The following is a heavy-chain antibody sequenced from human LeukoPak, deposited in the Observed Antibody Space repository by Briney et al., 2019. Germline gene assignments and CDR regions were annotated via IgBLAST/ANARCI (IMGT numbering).Heavy chain of an antibody. CDR2: ISSNGGST. D-gene: IGHD3-22*01. Sequence: GSLRLSCSASGFTFSSYAMHWVRQAPGKGLEYVSAISSNGGSTYYADSVKGRFTISRDNSKNTLYLQMNSLRAEDTAVYYCAKELDSSGYFDFWGQGTLVTVSS. CDR1: GFTFSSYA. CDR3: AKELDSSGYFDF. V-gene: IGHV3-64*04. J-gene: IGHJ4*02.